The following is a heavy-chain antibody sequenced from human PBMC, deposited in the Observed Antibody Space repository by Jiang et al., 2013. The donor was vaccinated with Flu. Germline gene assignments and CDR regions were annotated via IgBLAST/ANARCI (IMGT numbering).Heavy chain of an antibody. V-gene: IGHV4-59*01. D-gene: IGHD3/OR15-3a*01. CDR2: VYYMGGT. CDR3: ARDYDFWSTGGGLDV. Sequence: GLEWIGHVYYMGGTNYNPPSESRVTISVDTSKNQFSLKLTSVTAADTAVYYCARDYDFWSTGGGLDVWGQGTTVTVSS. J-gene: IGHJ6*02.